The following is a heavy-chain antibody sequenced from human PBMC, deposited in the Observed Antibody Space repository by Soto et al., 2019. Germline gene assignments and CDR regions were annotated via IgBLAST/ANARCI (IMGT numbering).Heavy chain of an antibody. CDR3: ARGPGTSYFDY. V-gene: IGHV3-33*01. CDR1: GFTFSSYG. J-gene: IGHJ4*02. Sequence: QVQLVESGGGVVQPGRSLRLSCAASGFTFSSYGMHWVRQAPGKGLEWVAVIWSGGSNENYADSVKGRFTISRDNSKNMLYLQMNSLRAEETAVYYCARGPGTSYFDYWGQGSLVPVSS. D-gene: IGHD2-2*01. CDR2: IWSGGSNE.